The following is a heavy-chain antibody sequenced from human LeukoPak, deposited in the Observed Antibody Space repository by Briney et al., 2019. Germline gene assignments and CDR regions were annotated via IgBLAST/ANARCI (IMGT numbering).Heavy chain of an antibody. CDR1: GGSISSYY. J-gene: IGHJ4*02. D-gene: IGHD3-16*02. Sequence: PETLSLTCTVSGGSISSYYWSWIRQPPGKGLEWIGYIYYSGSTNYNPSLKSRVTLSVDTSKNQFSLKLNSVTAADTAVYYCARMITFGGVIVPGDYWGQGTLVTVSS. CDR3: ARMITFGGVIVPGDY. CDR2: IYYSGST. V-gene: IGHV4-59*12.